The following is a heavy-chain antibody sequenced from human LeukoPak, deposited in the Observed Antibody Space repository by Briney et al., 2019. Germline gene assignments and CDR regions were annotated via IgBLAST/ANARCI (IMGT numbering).Heavy chain of an antibody. CDR2: ISGSGGST. V-gene: IGHV3-23*01. CDR3: AKAGPRDYYDSSGYYSKTYYFDY. CDR1: GFTFSSYA. D-gene: IGHD3-22*01. Sequence: GGSLRLSCAASGFTFSSYAMSWVRQAPGKGLEWVSAISGSGGSTYYADSVKGRFTISRDNSKNTLYLQMNNLRAEDTAVYYCAKAGPRDYYDSSGYYSKTYYFDYWGEGTLVTVSS. J-gene: IGHJ4*02.